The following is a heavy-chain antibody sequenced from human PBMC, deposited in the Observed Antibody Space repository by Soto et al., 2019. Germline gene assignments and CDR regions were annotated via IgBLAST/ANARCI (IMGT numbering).Heavy chain of an antibody. CDR3: ARDAIAMVRGTNNWFDP. CDR2: ISGNGISK. Sequence: EVQLLESGGGLVQPGGSLRLSCAASGFTFSNHAMSWVRQAPGKGLEWVSAISGNGISKYYADSVRGRFTISRDNSKNTLYLQMNRLRADYTAVYYCARDAIAMVRGTNNWFDPWGQGTLVTVST. D-gene: IGHD3-10*01. J-gene: IGHJ5*02. CDR1: GFTFSNHA. V-gene: IGHV3-23*01.